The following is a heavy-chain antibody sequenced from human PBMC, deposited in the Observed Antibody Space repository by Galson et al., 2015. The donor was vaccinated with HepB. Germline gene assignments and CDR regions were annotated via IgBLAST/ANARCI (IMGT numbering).Heavy chain of an antibody. Sequence: SMRLSCAASGCSFSRYAMTWVRQAPGKGLLGVSSIISRGGNTYYTQSVKGRFTISRDNSRNTVLLQLKSLRAEDTAVYYCAKDGIMLANNPYQLHFWGQGTLVSVSS. CDR1: GCSFSRYA. J-gene: IGHJ4*02. CDR2: IISRGGNT. CDR3: AKDGIMLANNPYQLHF. D-gene: IGHD2-15*01. V-gene: IGHV3-23*01.